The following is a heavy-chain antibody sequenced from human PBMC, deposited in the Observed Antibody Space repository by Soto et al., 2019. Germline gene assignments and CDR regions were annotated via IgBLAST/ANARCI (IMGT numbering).Heavy chain of an antibody. J-gene: IGHJ6*02. CDR2: IIPIFGTA. V-gene: IGHV1-69*01. Sequence: QVQLVQSGAEVKKPGSSVKVSCKASGGTFSSYAISWVRQAPGQGLEWMGGIIPIFGTANYAQKFQGRVTITADESTSPDYVVLSSRSAEGAAVYYCAGGDYYGSGRGGMDVWGQGTTVTVSS. CDR1: GGTFSSYA. D-gene: IGHD3-10*01. CDR3: AGGDYYGSGRGGMDV.